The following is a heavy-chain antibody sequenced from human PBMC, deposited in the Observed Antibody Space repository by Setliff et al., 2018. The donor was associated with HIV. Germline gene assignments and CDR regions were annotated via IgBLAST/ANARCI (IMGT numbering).Heavy chain of an antibody. Sequence: GGSLRLSCAASGFTFDDYAMHWVRQAPGKGLEWVSGISWNSGSIGYADSVKGRFTISRDNAKNSLYLQMNSLRAEDIALYYCARSGWKGNYYYYYGMDVWGQGTTVTVSS. CDR1: GFTFDDYA. D-gene: IGHD1-1*01. CDR2: ISWNSGSI. J-gene: IGHJ6*02. CDR3: ARSGWKGNYYYYYGMDV. V-gene: IGHV3-9*03.